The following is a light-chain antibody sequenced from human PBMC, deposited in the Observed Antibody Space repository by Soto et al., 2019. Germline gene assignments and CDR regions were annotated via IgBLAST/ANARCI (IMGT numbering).Light chain of an antibody. CDR3: QQCYNTPYT. J-gene: IGKJ2*01. CDR1: QSVLYSSNNKNY. V-gene: IGKV4-1*01. Sequence: DIAMTQSPDSLAVSLGERATINCKSSQSVLYSSNNKNYLAWYQQKPGQPPKLLIYWASTRESGVPDRFSGSGSGADFTLTISSLQAEDVAVYYCQQCYNTPYTFGQGTKVDIK. CDR2: WAS.